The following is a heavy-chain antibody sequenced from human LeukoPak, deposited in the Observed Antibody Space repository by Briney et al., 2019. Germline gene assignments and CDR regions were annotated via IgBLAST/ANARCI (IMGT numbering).Heavy chain of an antibody. CDR1: GLTFNKFG. J-gene: IGHJ4*02. V-gene: IGHV3-30*18. CDR2: IQFDGNKK. D-gene: IGHD3-22*01. CDR3: AKAGHAPDSRGFYYFCDH. Sequence: GGSLRLSCVVSGLTFNKFGMHWVRQSPGTGLEWVAVIQFDGNKKYYADSVSGRFNISRDNSMNTLYLDMNSLRPEDTAVYYCAKAGHAPDSRGFYYFCDHWGKGILVTVSS.